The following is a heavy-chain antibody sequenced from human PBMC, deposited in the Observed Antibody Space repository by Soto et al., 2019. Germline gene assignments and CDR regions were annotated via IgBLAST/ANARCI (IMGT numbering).Heavy chain of an antibody. D-gene: IGHD2-15*01. J-gene: IGHJ6*02. CDR1: GGSISSGGYY. V-gene: IGHV4-31*03. CDR3: ARDHCSGGSCYSSNGMDV. CDR2: IYYSGST. Sequence: QVQLQESGPGLVKPSQTLSLTCTVSGGSISSGGYYWSWIRQHPGKGLEWIGYIYYSGSTYYNPPLKSRVTISVDTSKNQFSLKLSSVTAADTAVYYCARDHCSGGSCYSSNGMDVWGQGTTVTVSS.